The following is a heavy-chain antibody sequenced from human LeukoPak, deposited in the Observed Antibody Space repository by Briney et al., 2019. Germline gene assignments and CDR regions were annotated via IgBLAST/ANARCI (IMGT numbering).Heavy chain of an antibody. CDR3: ARTYSSGYYYDY. V-gene: IGHV4-34*01. D-gene: IGHD3-22*01. J-gene: IGHJ4*02. CDR1: GGSFSGYY. Sequence: SETLSLTCAVYGGSFSGYYWSWIRQPPGKGREWIGEINHSGSTNYNPSLKSRVTISVDTSKNQFSLKLSSVTAADTAVYYCARTYSSGYYYDYWGQGTLVTVSS. CDR2: INHSGST.